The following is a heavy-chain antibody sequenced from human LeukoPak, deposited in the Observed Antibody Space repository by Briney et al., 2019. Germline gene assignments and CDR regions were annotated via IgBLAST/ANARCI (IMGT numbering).Heavy chain of an antibody. Sequence: ASVKVSCKASGYTFTSYDINWVRQAPGQGLEWMGIINPSGGSTSYAQRFQGRVTMTRDMSTNTVYMELSSLRSEDTAVYYCARDPPYYYDTKDYMDVWGKGTTVTVSS. D-gene: IGHD3-22*01. J-gene: IGHJ6*03. CDR1: GYTFTSYD. CDR3: ARDPPYYYDTKDYMDV. V-gene: IGHV1-46*01. CDR2: INPSGGST.